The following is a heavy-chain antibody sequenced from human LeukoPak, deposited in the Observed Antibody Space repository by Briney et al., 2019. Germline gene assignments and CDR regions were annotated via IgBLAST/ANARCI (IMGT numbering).Heavy chain of an antibody. CDR3: AKGYSGWRGNYFDY. CDR1: VFIFDDYG. V-gene: IGHV3-20*04. CDR2: INWIGGST. D-gene: IGHD6-19*01. J-gene: IGHJ4*02. Sequence: RTGGSLRLSCAASVFIFDDYGMNWVRQVPGKGLEWVAGINWIGGSTGYADSVKGRFTISRDNAKNSLYLQMNSLRAEDTALYYCAKGYSGWRGNYFDYWGQGTLVTVSS.